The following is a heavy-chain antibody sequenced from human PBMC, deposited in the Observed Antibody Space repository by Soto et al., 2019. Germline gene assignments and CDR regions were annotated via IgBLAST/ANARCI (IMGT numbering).Heavy chain of an antibody. CDR2: ISGYNGDA. Sequence: ASVKVSCKASGYTFTRYGISWVRQAPGQGLEWMGWISGYNGDANYAQSFQGRVSMTIDTSTTTAYMELRTLTPDDTAVYYCAKNGQPPYYSYGLDVWGQGTTVTVSS. J-gene: IGHJ6*02. V-gene: IGHV1-18*01. D-gene: IGHD3-10*01. CDR1: GYTFTRYG. CDR3: AKNGQPPYYSYGLDV.